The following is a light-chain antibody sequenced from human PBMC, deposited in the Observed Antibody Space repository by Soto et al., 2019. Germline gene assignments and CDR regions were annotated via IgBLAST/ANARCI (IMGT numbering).Light chain of an antibody. V-gene: IGKV1-5*01. J-gene: IGKJ2*01. Sequence: DIQMTQSPSTLSASVGDRVTITCRASQSISSWLAWYQQKPGKAPKLLIYDASSLESGVPSRFSGSGSGTEFTVTISSLQPDDFATYYCQQYNSYSLVTFGQGTKLAIK. CDR3: QQYNSYSLVT. CDR1: QSISSW. CDR2: DAS.